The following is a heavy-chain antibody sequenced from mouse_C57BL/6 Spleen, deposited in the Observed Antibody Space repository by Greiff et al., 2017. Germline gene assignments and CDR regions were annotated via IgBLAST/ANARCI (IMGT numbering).Heavy chain of an antibody. CDR1: GYAFSSYW. Sequence: QVQLKESGAELVKPGASVKISCKASGYAFSSYWMNWVKQRPGKGLEWIGQIYPGDGDTNYNGKFKGKATLTANKSSSTAYMQLSSLTSEDSAVYFCARDYYGSSYAMDYWGQGTSVTGSS. J-gene: IGHJ4*01. CDR3: ARDYYGSSYAMDY. D-gene: IGHD1-1*01. CDR2: IYPGDGDT. V-gene: IGHV1-80*01.